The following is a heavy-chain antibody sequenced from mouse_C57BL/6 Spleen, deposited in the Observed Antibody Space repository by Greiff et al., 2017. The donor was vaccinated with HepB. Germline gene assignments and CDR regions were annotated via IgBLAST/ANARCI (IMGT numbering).Heavy chain of an antibody. J-gene: IGHJ2*01. Sequence: VKLQQSGAELVRPGASVTLSCKASGYTFTDYEMHWVKQTPVHGLEWIGAIDPETGGTAYNQKFKGKAILTADKSSSTAYMELRSLTSEDSAVYYCTRSDGYDEGAYFDYWGQGTTLTVSS. CDR3: TRSDGYDEGAYFDY. D-gene: IGHD2-2*01. V-gene: IGHV1-15*01. CDR2: IDPETGGT. CDR1: GYTFTDYE.